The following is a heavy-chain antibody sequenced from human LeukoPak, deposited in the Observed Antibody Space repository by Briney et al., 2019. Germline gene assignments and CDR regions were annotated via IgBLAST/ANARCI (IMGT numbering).Heavy chain of an antibody. Sequence: GGSLRLSCAASGFSFSSYWMSWVRQAPGNGLEWLANIKQDGSVKNDVDSVKARFTISRDNAKNSLYLQMNSLRAEDTAVYYCAREAMTTLSLDHWGQGTLVTVSS. CDR3: AREAMTTLSLDH. J-gene: IGHJ4*02. CDR1: GFSFSSYW. V-gene: IGHV3-7*01. D-gene: IGHD4-17*01. CDR2: IKQDGSVK.